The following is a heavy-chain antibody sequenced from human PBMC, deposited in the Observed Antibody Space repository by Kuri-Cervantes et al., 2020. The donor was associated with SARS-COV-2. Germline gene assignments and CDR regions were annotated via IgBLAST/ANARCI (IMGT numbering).Heavy chain of an antibody. V-gene: IGHV3-30*02. J-gene: IGHJ3*02. CDR3: ARNQALGDSFDI. Sequence: GESLKISCVPSQFTFSSYNMHWVRQAPGKGLEWVAYIRYDGNEKYYADSVKGRFTISRDNSKNSLYLQMNSLRAEDTAVYYCARNQALGDSFDIWGQGTMVTVSS. D-gene: IGHD7-27*01. CDR1: QFTFSSYN. CDR2: IRYDGNEK.